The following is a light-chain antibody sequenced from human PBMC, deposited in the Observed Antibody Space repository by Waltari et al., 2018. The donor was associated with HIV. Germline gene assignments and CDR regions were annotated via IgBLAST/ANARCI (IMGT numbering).Light chain of an antibody. CDR2: GAS. Sequence: EIVLAQSPRTLSLSPGERATISCRASQTATSNYLAWYQVRPGQAPRLLIYGASIRATGVPDKFSGSGSGTDFTLTIGRLEPEDFAVYYCHQYGTSPRTFGQGSKVEIK. CDR3: HQYGTSPRT. V-gene: IGKV3-20*01. J-gene: IGKJ2*01. CDR1: QTATSNY.